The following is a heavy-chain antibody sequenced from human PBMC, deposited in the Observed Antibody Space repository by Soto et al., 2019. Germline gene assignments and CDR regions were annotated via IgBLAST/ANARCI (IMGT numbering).Heavy chain of an antibody. CDR2: IYYSGST. CDR3: ERVTGGSKMDV. Sequence: PSETLSLTCTVSGRSISSGGYYWSWIRQHPGKGLEWIGYIYYSGSTYYNPSLKSRVTISVYTSKNQFSVKLSSVTAADTAVYYCERVTGGSKMDVWGKGTRVT. V-gene: IGHV4-31*03. J-gene: IGHJ6*03. CDR1: GRSISSGGYY. D-gene: IGHD3-10*01.